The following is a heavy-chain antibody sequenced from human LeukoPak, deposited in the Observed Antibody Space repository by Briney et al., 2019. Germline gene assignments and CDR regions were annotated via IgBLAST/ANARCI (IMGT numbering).Heavy chain of an antibody. J-gene: IGHJ4*02. CDR2: INPNSGGT. CDR3: ARAAKYSSSWYGGFDY. V-gene: IGHV1-2*02. D-gene: IGHD6-13*01. Sequence: GASVKVSCKASGYTFTGYYMHWVRQAPGQGLEWMGWINPNSGGTNYAQKFQGRVTMTRDTSISTAYMELSRLRSDDTAVYYCARAAKYSSSWYGGFDYWGQGTLVTVSS. CDR1: GYTFTGYY.